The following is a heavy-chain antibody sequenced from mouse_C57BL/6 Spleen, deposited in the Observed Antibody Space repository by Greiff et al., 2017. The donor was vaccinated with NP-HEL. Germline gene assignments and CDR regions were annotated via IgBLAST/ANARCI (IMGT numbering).Heavy chain of an antibody. J-gene: IGHJ4*01. D-gene: IGHD1-1*01. CDR2: IYPGDGDT. CDR1: GYAFSSYW. CDR3: ASKSTTGMDY. V-gene: IGHV1-80*01. Sequence: QVHVKQSGAELVKPGASVKISCKASGYAFSSYWMNWVKQRPGKGLEWIGQIYPGDGDTNYNGKFKGKATLTADKSSSTAYMQLSSLTSEDSAVYFCASKSTTGMDYWGQGTSVTVSS.